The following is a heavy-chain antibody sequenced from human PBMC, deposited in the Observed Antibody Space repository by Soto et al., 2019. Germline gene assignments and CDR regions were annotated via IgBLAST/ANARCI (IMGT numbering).Heavy chain of an antibody. CDR3: SRDGVDIVATGGWFDP. CDR2: SSAYNGNT. CDR1: GYTFTSYG. J-gene: IGHJ5*02. D-gene: IGHD5-12*01. V-gene: IGHV1-18*04. Sequence: QVQLVQAGADVKKPGAAVKVSCKASGYTFTSYGISWVRQAPGQGREWMGWSSAYNGNTNYAQKVQGRVTLATDTSTSTDYMELRGLRSDATAVYYCSRDGVDIVATGGWFDPWGQGTLVTVTS.